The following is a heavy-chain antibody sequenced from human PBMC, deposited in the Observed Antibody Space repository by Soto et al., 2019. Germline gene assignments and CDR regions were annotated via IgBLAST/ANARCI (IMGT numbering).Heavy chain of an antibody. D-gene: IGHD3-22*01. CDR3: ARDFFDSSDYTTNWFDP. CDR1: GGSISSYY. CDR2: IYHTGNA. Sequence: SETLSLTCTVSGGSISSYYWTWIRQPPGEGLEWIGSIYHTGNAYYNPSLKSRVTISVDTSKNQFSLKLTSVTAADAALYYCARDFFDSSDYTTNWFDPWGQGTLVTVSS. V-gene: IGHV4-59*05. J-gene: IGHJ5*02.